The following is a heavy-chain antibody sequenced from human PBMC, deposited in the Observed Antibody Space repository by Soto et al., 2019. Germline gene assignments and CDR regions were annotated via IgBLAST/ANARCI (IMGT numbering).Heavy chain of an antibody. J-gene: IGHJ4*02. V-gene: IGHV4-31*03. D-gene: IGHD5-18*01. CDR1: GGSISSGGYY. CDR2: IYYSGST. Sequence: PSETLSLTCTVSGGSISSGGYYWSWIRQHPGKGLEWIGYIYYSGSTYYNPSLKSRVTISVDTSKNQFSLKLSSVTAADTAVYYCSREFPFKDSFYFDYWGQGTLVTVSS. CDR3: SREFPFKDSFYFDY.